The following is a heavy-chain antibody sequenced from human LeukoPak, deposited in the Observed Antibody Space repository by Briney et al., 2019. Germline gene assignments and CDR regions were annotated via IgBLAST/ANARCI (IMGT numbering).Heavy chain of an antibody. CDR2: IYSGGST. CDR1: GFTVRSNY. D-gene: IGHD3-9*01. J-gene: IGHJ4*02. CDR3: ARDLGYYDILTGY. Sequence: PGGSLRLSCAASGFTVRSNYMRWVPQAPGKGVEWVSVIYSGGSTYYADSVKGRFTISRDNSKNTLYLQRNSLRAEDTAVYYCARDLGYYDILTGYWGQGTLVTVSS. V-gene: IGHV3-66*02.